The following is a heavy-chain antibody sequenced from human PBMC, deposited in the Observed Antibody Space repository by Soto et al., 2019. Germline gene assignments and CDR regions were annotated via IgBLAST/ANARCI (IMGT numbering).Heavy chain of an antibody. CDR1: GFTFSSYW. CDR3: ASGGVAGSGTFYNDY. J-gene: IGHJ4*02. CDR2: INNDGSST. V-gene: IGHV3-74*01. D-gene: IGHD3-10*01. Sequence: EVQLVESGGGLVQPGGSLRLSCAASGFTFSSYWMHWVRQAPGKRLVWVSRINNDGSSTSYADSVKGRLTISRDNAKNTLYLQVNSLRAEDTAVYYCASGGVAGSGTFYNDYWGRGTLVTVSS.